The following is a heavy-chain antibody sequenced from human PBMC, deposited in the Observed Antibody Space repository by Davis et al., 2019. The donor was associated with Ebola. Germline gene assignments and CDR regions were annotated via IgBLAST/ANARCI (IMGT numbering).Heavy chain of an antibody. Sequence: SVKVSCKASGGTFSSYAISWVRQAPGQGLEWMGGIIPIFGTANYAQKFQGRVTITADESTSTAYMELSSLRSEDTAVYYCARVLEIAAAGTRYYGMDVWGKGTTVTVSS. CDR2: IIPIFGTA. V-gene: IGHV1-69*13. CDR3: ARVLEIAAAGTRYYGMDV. J-gene: IGHJ6*04. CDR1: GGTFSSYA. D-gene: IGHD6-13*01.